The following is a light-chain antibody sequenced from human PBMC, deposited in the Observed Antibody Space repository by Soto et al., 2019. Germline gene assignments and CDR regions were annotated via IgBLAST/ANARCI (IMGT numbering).Light chain of an antibody. Sequence: EIVLTQSPYTRSFSPWERSTLSFMASQSVTTYLAWYQQKPGQAPRLLIYDASNRATGIPARFSGSGSGTDFTLTISSLEPEDFAVYYCQQRSNWPPLISFGQGTRLEIK. CDR3: QQRSNWPPLIS. V-gene: IGKV3-11*01. CDR2: DAS. CDR1: QSVTTY. J-gene: IGKJ5*01.